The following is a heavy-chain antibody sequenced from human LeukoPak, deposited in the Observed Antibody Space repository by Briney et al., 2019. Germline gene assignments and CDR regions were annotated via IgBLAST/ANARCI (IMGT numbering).Heavy chain of an antibody. V-gene: IGHV3-33*01. CDR2: IWYDGSNQ. CDR3: ARDFYGDFSKFDY. J-gene: IGHJ4*02. Sequence: GGSLRLSGAASGFTFSSYVMHWVRQAPVKGLEWVAFIWYDGSNQDYADSVKGRFTISRDNSKNTLYLQMNSLRAEDTAVYYCARDFYGDFSKFDYWGQGTLVTVSS. CDR1: GFTFSSYV. D-gene: IGHD4-17*01.